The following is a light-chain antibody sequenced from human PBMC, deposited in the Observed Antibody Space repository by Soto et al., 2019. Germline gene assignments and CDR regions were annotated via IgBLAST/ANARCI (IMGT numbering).Light chain of an antibody. CDR3: CSYAGSSTSYV. V-gene: IGLV2-23*02. CDR2: EVT. CDR1: SSDVGSYNL. Sequence: QSSLTQPSSVYGSPGQWITISCTGTSSDVGSYNLVSWYQQHPGKAPKLMIYEVTKRPSGVSNRFSGSKSGNTASLTISGLQAEDEADYYCCSYAGSSTSYVFGTGTKVTVL. J-gene: IGLJ1*01.